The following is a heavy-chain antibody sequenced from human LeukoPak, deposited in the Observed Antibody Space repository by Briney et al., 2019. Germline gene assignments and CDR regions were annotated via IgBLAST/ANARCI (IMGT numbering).Heavy chain of an antibody. CDR3: ARDGSYIGLDV. J-gene: IGHJ3*01. D-gene: IGHD1-26*01. CDR1: GFTFEKHG. V-gene: IGHV3-20*04. Sequence: GGSLRLSCAASGFTFEKHGMSWVRQAPGKGLEWVSGLNWSGGSTGYADSVKGRFTISRDNAKKSLYLQMNSLRAEDTALYYCARDGSYIGLDVWGQGTMVTVSS. CDR2: LNWSGGST.